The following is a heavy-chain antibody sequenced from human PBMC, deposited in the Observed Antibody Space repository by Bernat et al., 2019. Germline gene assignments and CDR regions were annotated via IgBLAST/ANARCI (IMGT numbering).Heavy chain of an antibody. V-gene: IGHV4-30-4*01. CDR2: IYYSGST. D-gene: IGHD5-18*01. Sequence: QVQLQESGPGLVKPSQTLSLTCTVSVGSISSGDYYWSWIRQPPGKGLEWIGYIYYSGSTYYNPSLNSRVTISVNTSKNQFSLKLSSVTTAGTAVYYCGSWDTAVAGEYFQHWGQGTLVTVSS. CDR1: VGSISSGDYY. CDR3: GSWDTAVAGEYFQH. J-gene: IGHJ1*01.